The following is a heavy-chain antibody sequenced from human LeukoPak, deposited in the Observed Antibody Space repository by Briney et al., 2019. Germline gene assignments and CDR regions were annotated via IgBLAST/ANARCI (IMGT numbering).Heavy chain of an antibody. D-gene: IGHD3-9*01. J-gene: IGHJ4*02. CDR2: MNPNSGNT. CDR3: ARVPAPLRYFDWLADY. Sequence: ASVKVSCKASGYTFTSYDINWVRQATGQGLEWMGWMNPNSGNTGYAQKFQGRVTMTRSTSISTAYMELSSLRSEDTAVYYCARVPAPLRYFDWLADYWGQGTLVTVSS. CDR1: GYTFTSYD. V-gene: IGHV1-8*01.